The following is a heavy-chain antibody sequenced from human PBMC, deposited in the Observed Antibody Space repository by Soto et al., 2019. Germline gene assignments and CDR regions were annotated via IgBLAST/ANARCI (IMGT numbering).Heavy chain of an antibody. J-gene: IGHJ4*02. CDR3: ASDYYAHRRF. V-gene: IGHV4-38-2*01. CDR2: IYHSGGT. D-gene: IGHD3-10*01. CDR1: GYSISSGYY. Sequence: SETLSLTCAVSGYSISSGYYWGWIRQPPGKGLEWIGSIYHSGGTYYKQSLKSRVTISVDTSKNQFSLKLSSVTAADTAVYYCASDYYAHRRFGGKGIMVTVS.